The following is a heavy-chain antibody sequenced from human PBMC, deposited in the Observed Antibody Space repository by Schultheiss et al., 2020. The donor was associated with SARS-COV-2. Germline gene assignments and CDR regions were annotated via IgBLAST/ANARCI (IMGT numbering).Heavy chain of an antibody. Sequence: SETLSLTCTVSGGSISISSYYWSWIRQPPGKGLEWIGYIYYSGSTYYNPSLKSRVTISVDTSKNQFSLKLSSVTAADTAVYYCARRITIFGVVIMQNWFDPWGQGTLVTVSS. CDR3: ARRITIFGVVIMQNWFDP. V-gene: IGHV4-30-4*01. D-gene: IGHD3-3*01. J-gene: IGHJ5*02. CDR2: IYYSGST. CDR1: GGSISISSYY.